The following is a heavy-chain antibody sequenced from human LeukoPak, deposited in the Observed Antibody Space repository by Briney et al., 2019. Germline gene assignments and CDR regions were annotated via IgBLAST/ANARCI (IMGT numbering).Heavy chain of an antibody. CDR1: GYRLTELY. J-gene: IGHJ3*01. D-gene: IGHD4-17*01. V-gene: IGHV1-24*01. CDR3: AAPSARSTVTTWSAFDL. CDR2: FDPEDDRG. Sequence: ASVKVSCKVSGYRLTELYIYWVRPAPGEGPEWMGGFDPEDDRGIYAQKFQGRVTMTEDTSTNTAYMELSSLRSEDSAMYYCAAPSARSTVTTWSAFDLWGQGTMVTVSS.